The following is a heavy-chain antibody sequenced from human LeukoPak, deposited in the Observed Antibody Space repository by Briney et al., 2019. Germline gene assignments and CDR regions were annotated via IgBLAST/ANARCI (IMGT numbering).Heavy chain of an antibody. D-gene: IGHD3-10*01. J-gene: IGHJ4*02. Sequence: GGSLRLSCAASGFTFSSYAMHWVRQAPGKGLEWVAVISYDGSNKYYADSVKGRFTISRDNSKNTLYLQMNSLRAEDTAVYYCARAEDYYGSGSYFLLYWGQGTLVTLSS. CDR2: ISYDGSNK. CDR1: GFTFSSYA. V-gene: IGHV3-30*01. CDR3: ARAEDYYGSGSYFLLY.